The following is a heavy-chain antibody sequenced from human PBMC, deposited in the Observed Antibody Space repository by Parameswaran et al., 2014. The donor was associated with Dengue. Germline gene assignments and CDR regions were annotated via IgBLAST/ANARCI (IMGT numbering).Heavy chain of an antibody. CDR3: ARINDYYYYAMDV. V-gene: IGHV5-51*01. CDR2: IDPADSET. Sequence: VRQGSRERPGVVGSIDPADSETIYSPSFQGQVSVSADKSTNTAYLQWSSLKASDTAMYYCARINDYYYYAMDVWGQGTTVTVSS. D-gene: IGHD2-8*01. J-gene: IGHJ6*02.